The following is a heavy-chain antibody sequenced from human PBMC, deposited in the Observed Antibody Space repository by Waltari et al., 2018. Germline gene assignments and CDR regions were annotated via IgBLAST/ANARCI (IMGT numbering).Heavy chain of an antibody. V-gene: IGHV4-38-2*02. CDR1: GYSISSGYY. Sequence: QVQLQESGPGLVKPSETLSLTCAVSGYSISSGYYWGWLRPPPGKGREWIGSIYHSGSTYYNPSLKSRVTISVDTSKNQFSLKLSSVTAADTAVYYCARDPPYYYDSSGYYYGGVDYWGQGTLVTVSS. CDR2: IYHSGST. CDR3: ARDPPYYYDSSGYYYGGVDY. D-gene: IGHD3-22*01. J-gene: IGHJ4*02.